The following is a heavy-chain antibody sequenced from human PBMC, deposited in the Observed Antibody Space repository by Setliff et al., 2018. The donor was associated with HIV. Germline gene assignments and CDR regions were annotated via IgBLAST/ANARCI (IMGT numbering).Heavy chain of an antibody. CDR1: GGTFSSYA. D-gene: IGHD3-3*01. CDR2: IIPIFGTA. J-gene: IGHJ6*03. V-gene: IGHV1-69*13. Sequence: SVKVSCKASGGTFSSYAISWVRQAPGQGLEWMGGIIPIFGTANYAQKFQGRVTITANESTSTAYMELSSLRSEDTAVYYCARVGDFWRGYYYMDVWGKGTTVTVSS. CDR3: ARVGDFWRGYYYMDV.